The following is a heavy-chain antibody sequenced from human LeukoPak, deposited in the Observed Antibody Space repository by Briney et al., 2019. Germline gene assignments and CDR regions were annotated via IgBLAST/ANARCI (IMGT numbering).Heavy chain of an antibody. Sequence: SETLSLTCTVSGYSITSGYYWGWIRQPPGKGLEWIGSIYHSGSTYYNPSLKSRVTISVDTSKNQISLNLNSVSAADTAVYYCVRNNELRYFNWFSPAGGQGTLVTVSS. CDR2: IYHSGST. V-gene: IGHV4-38-2*02. CDR1: GYSITSGYY. CDR3: VRNNELRYFNWFSPA. J-gene: IGHJ4*02. D-gene: IGHD3-9*01.